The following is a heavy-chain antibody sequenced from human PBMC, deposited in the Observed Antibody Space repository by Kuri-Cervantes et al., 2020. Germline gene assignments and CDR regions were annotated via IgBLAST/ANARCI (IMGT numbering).Heavy chain of an antibody. V-gene: IGHV4-34*01. D-gene: IGHD3-9*01. Sequence: GSLRLSCAVYGGSSSDYSWSWIRQPPGKGLEWIGEINHGGGTNYNPSLKSRVTISVDTSKNQFSLKLSSVTAADTAVYYCARGAYYDILTGYYWPWLSWFDPWGQGTLVTVSS. CDR2: INHGGGT. CDR3: ARGAYYDILTGYYWPWLSWFDP. J-gene: IGHJ5*02. CDR1: GGSSSDYS.